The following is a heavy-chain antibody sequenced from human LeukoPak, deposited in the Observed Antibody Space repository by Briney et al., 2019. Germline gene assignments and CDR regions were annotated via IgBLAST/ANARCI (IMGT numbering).Heavy chain of an antibody. CDR3: ARVGFGEFLLSRKYYYYMEV. Sequence: GGSLRLSCAASGFTFSSYWMHWVRQAPGKGLVWVSRINSDGSSTSYADSVKGRFTISRDSAKNSLYLQMNSLRAEDTAVYYCARVGFGEFLLSRKYYYYMEVWGKGTTVTVSS. CDR1: GFTFSSYW. CDR2: INSDGSST. J-gene: IGHJ6*03. V-gene: IGHV3-74*01. D-gene: IGHD3-10*01.